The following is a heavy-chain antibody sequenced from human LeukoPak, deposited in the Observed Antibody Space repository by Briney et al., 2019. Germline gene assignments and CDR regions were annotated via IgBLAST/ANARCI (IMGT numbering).Heavy chain of an antibody. D-gene: IGHD6-13*01. CDR1: GFTFNNYA. J-gene: IGHJ4*02. CDR2: IRSKANSYAT. V-gene: IGHV3-73*01. CDR3: TLVDWGQEQLVDY. Sequence: GGSLRLSCAASGFTFNNYAMTWVRQAPGKGLEWVGRIRSKANSYATAYAASVKGRFTISRDDSKNTAYLQMNSLKTEDTAVYYCTLVDWGQEQLVDYWGQGTLVTVSS.